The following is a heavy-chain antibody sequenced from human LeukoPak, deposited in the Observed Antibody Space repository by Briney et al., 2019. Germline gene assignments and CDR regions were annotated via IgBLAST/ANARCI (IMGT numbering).Heavy chain of an antibody. CDR1: GFTFSSYA. Sequence: PGGSLRLSCAASGFTFSSYAMSWVRQAPGKGLEWVANIKPDGSEKYYVDSVKGRFTISRDNAENSLYLQMNCLRAEDTAVYYCARDGGSGNPGADYWGQGTLVTVSS. J-gene: IGHJ4*02. V-gene: IGHV3-7*01. CDR2: IKPDGSEK. CDR3: ARDGGSGNPGADY. D-gene: IGHD2-15*01.